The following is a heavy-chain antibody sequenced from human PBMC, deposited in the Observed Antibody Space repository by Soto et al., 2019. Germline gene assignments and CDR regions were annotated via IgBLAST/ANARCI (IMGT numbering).Heavy chain of an antibody. CDR3: AKALSTNCAGTSCPDGMDV. V-gene: IGHV3-23*01. J-gene: IGHJ6*04. Sequence: EVQLLESGGGLVQPGGSLRLSCAASGFTFNNYALRWVRRAPGTGLGWGSGISVSGDRTYYAESMKGRFTISRDSSKNTLYLQMNRLRAEDTAVYYCAKALSTNCAGTSCPDGMDVWGEGTTVTVSS. CDR2: ISVSGDRT. CDR1: GFTFNNYA. D-gene: IGHD2-15*01.